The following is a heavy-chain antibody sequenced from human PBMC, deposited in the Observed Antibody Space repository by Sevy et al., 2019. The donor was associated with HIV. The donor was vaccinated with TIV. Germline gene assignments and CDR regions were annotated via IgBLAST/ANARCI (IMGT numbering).Heavy chain of an antibody. D-gene: IGHD3-3*01. V-gene: IGHV3-23*01. CDR2: ISHTSESS. J-gene: IGHJ4*02. CDR3: AGRRVGDFWSGSVRGPWAGGPLFDY. Sequence: GGSLRLSCAASGFTLSSYVMSWVRHSPGKGLEWVSTISHTSESSNYADSVKGRFTFSRDNSKNTLYLQMNSLRVEDTAVYYCAGRRVGDFWSGSVRGPWAGGPLFDYWGQGTLVTVSS. CDR1: GFTLSSYV.